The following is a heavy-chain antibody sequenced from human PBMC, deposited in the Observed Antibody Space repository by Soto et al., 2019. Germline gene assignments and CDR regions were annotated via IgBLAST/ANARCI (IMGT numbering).Heavy chain of an antibody. CDR3: AKDWGPRGYSGYELIEYFDY. J-gene: IGHJ4*02. V-gene: IGHV3-23*01. Sequence: GGSLRLSCAASGFTFSSYAMSWVRQAPGKGLEWVSAISGSGGSTYYADSVKGRFTISRDNSKNTLYLQMNSLRAEDTAVYYCAKDWGPRGYSGYELIEYFDYWGQGT. CDR1: GFTFSSYA. CDR2: ISGSGGST. D-gene: IGHD5-12*01.